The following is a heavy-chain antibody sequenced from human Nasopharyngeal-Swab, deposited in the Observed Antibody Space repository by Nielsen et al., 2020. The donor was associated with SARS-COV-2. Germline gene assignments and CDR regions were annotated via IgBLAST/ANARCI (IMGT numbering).Heavy chain of an antibody. CDR3: AVGKIAAGDYYYYYGMDV. CDR1: GYTFTSYA. CDR2: INAGNGNT. J-gene: IGHJ6*02. D-gene: IGHD6-13*01. Sequence: ASVKVSCKASGYTFTSYAMHWVRQAPGQRLEWMGWINAGNGNTKYSQKFQGRVTITRDTSASTAYMELSSLRSEDTAVYYCAVGKIAAGDYYYYYGMDVWGQGTLVTVSS. V-gene: IGHV1-3*01.